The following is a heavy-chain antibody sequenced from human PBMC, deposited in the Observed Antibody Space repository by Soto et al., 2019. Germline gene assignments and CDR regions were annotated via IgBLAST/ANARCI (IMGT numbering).Heavy chain of an antibody. CDR2: IIPIFGTA. CDR3: ARDRSRRCYDSSGYLAGAFDI. Sequence: GASVKVSCKASGGTFSSYAISWVRQAPGQGLEWMGGIIPIFGTANYAQKFQGRVTITADKSTSTAYMELSSLRSEDTAVYYCARDRSRRCYDSSGYLAGAFDIWGQGTMVTVSS. J-gene: IGHJ3*02. D-gene: IGHD3-22*01. CDR1: GGTFSSYA. V-gene: IGHV1-69*06.